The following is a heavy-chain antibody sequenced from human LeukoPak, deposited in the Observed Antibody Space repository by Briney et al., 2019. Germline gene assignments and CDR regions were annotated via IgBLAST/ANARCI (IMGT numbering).Heavy chain of an antibody. CDR1: GFTFSSYA. CDR2: ISYDGSNK. J-gene: IGHJ4*02. D-gene: IGHD1-26*01. Sequence: GGSLRLSCAASGFTFSSYAMRWVRQAPGKGLEWVAVISYDGSNKYYADSVKGRFTISRDNSKNTLYLQMNSLRAEDTAVYYCARREPCDYWGQGTLVSVSS. V-gene: IGHV3-30*16. CDR3: ARREPCDY.